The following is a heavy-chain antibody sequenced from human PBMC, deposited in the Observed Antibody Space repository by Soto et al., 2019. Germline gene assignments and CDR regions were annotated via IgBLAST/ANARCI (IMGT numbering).Heavy chain of an antibody. CDR1: GFTFSSYA. D-gene: IGHD3-16*02. Sequence: PGGSLRLSCAASGFTFSSYAMSWVRQAPGKGLEWVSAISGSGGSTYYADSVKGRFTISRDNSKNTLYLQMNSLRAEDTAVHYCAKDSKLGELSSSDYWGQGTLVTVSS. CDR2: ISGSGGST. CDR3: AKDSKLGELSSSDY. V-gene: IGHV3-23*01. J-gene: IGHJ4*02.